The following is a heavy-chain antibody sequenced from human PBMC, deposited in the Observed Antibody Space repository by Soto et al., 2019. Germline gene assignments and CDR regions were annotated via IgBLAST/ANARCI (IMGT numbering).Heavy chain of an antibody. Sequence: QITLEESGPALVKPTQTLTLTCTFSGFSLNTRAVGVGWIRQPPGKALEWLAFIYWDDNKYYSPSLKSRLIITKDTSKNQVVLTMTNTGPVDTATYYCAHGAGWLFDYWGQGTQVTVSS. CDR2: IYWDDNK. V-gene: IGHV2-5*02. D-gene: IGHD6-19*01. J-gene: IGHJ4*02. CDR1: GFSLNTRAVG. CDR3: AHGAGWLFDY.